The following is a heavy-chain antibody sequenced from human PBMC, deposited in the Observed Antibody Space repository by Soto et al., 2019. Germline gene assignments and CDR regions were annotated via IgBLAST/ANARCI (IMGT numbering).Heavy chain of an antibody. V-gene: IGHV4-4*02. CDR2: IYHSGST. CDR3: ARRLTYYYDN. CDR1: GGSISSSNW. D-gene: IGHD5-12*01. J-gene: IGHJ4*02. Sequence: SETLSLTCAVSGGSISSSNWWSWVRQPPGKGLEWIGEIYHSGSTNLNPSLKSRVTISVDTSKNQFSLNLRSVTAADTAVYYCARRLTYYYDNWGQGIVVTVSS.